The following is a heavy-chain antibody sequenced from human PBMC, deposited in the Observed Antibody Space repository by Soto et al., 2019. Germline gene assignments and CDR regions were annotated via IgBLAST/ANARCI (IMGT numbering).Heavy chain of an antibody. CDR2: IYYSGST. Sequence: PSETLSLTCTVSGGSISSYYWSWIRQPPGKGLEWIGYIYYSGSTNYNPSPKSRVTISVDTSKNQFSLKLSSVTAADTAVYYCGRDIALGAVAVPDPIYSYRDVWGKGTTLPVPS. V-gene: IGHV4-59*01. CDR3: GRDIALGAVAVPDPIYSYRDV. D-gene: IGHD6-19*01. J-gene: IGHJ6*03. CDR1: GGSISSYY.